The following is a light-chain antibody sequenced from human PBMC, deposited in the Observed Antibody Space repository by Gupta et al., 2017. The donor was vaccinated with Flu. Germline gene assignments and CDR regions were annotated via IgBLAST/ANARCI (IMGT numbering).Light chain of an antibody. CDR3: GTWDSSLSAGV. J-gene: IGLJ2*01. Sequence: GTISCSGSSSNIGNNYVSWYQQLPGTAPKLLIYENNKRPSGIPDRFSGSKSGTSATLGITGLQTGDEADYYCGTWDSSLSAGVFGGGTKLNVL. V-gene: IGLV1-51*02. CDR2: ENN. CDR1: SSNIGNNY.